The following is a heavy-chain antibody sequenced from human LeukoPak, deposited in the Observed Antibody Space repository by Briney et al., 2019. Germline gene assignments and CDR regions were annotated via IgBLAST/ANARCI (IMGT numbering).Heavy chain of an antibody. J-gene: IGHJ5*01. CDR1: GFSFSTDW. CDR2: IKQGGSEK. D-gene: IGHD6-13*01. V-gene: IGHV3-7*01. CDR3: VRSQYSSSS. Sequence: PGGSLRLSCAASGFSFSTDWMSWVRQPPGKGLEWVANIKQGGSEKYYVDSVKGRFTISRDNAKNSLYLQMNSLRVEDTAVYYCVRSQYSSSSWGQGTLVTVSS.